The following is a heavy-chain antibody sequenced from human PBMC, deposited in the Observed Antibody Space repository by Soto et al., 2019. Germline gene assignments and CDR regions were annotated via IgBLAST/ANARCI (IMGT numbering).Heavy chain of an antibody. CDR3: ARVERGITIFGVVIPPFDY. CDR2: IYYSGST. D-gene: IGHD3-3*01. J-gene: IGHJ4*02. V-gene: IGHV4-59*08. Sequence: SETLSLTCTVTGGSISRYYWSWIRQPPGKGLEWIGYIYYSGSTNYNPSLKSRVTISVDTSKNQFSLKLSSVTAADTAVYYCARVERGITIFGVVIPPFDYWGQGTLVTVS. CDR1: GGSISRYY.